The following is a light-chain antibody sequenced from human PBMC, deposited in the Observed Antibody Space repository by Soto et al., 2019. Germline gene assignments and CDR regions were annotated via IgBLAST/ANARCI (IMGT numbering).Light chain of an antibody. CDR1: QSVSSN. CDR3: QHYNDWPPWT. V-gene: IGKV3-15*01. Sequence: EIVMTQSPATLSVSPGERATLSCRASQSVSSNLAWYQQKPGQAPRLLIYGASTRAAGIPARFSGGGSRTEFTLTISSLQSEDFAVYFCQHYNDWPPWTFGQGTNVEIK. J-gene: IGKJ1*01. CDR2: GAS.